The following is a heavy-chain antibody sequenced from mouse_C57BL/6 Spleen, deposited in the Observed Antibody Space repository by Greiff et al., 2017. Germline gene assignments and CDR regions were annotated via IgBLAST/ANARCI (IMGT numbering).Heavy chain of an antibody. Sequence: VQLQPSGAELVKPGASGKISCKASGYAFSSYWMNGVKQRPGKGLEWIGQIYPGDGDTNYNGKFKGKATLTADKSSSTAYMQLSSLTSEDSAVYFCARSQAYYSTYYAMDYWGQGTSVTVSS. CDR1: GYAFSSYW. V-gene: IGHV1-80*01. CDR2: IYPGDGDT. CDR3: ARSQAYYSTYYAMDY. J-gene: IGHJ4*01. D-gene: IGHD2-5*01.